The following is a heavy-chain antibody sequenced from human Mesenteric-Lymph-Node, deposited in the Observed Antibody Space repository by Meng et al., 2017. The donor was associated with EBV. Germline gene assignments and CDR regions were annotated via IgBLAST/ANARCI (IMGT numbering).Heavy chain of an antibody. CDR2: IYWDDDK. J-gene: IGHJ4*02. V-gene: IGHV2-5*02. CDR3: AHRPPYNSGWAHFDF. D-gene: IGHD6-19*01. Sequence: QITLKESGPTLVKPXXXXXLXXTXXGFSLNTYGVGVGWIRQPPGKALEWLALIYWDDDKRFRPSLRSRLTITKDTSKNQVVLAMTNMDPVDTATYYCAHRPPYNSGWAHFDFWGQGSLVTVSS. CDR1: GFSLNTYGVG.